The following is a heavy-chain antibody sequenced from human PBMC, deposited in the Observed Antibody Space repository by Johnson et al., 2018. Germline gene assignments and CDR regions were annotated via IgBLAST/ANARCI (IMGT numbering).Heavy chain of an antibody. J-gene: IGHJ1*01. Sequence: QVQLQQWGAGLLKPSETXSLTCAVYGGSFSDYSWSWIRQPPGRGLEWIGEINHSGSTNYNPSLESRVTISIDTSKTQFSLNLSSVTAADTALYYSARGQRLGSGWNSAEYLQHWGQGTLVTVDS. CDR1: GGSFSDYS. V-gene: IGHV4-34*01. CDR3: ARGQRLGSGWNSAEYLQH. CDR2: INHSGST. D-gene: IGHD6-19*01.